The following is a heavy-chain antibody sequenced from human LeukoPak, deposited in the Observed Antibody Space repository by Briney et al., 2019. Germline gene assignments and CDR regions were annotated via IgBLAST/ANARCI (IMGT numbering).Heavy chain of an antibody. CDR3: ARDQTVAAAGED. D-gene: IGHD6-13*01. Sequence: SVKVSCKASGGTFSSYAISWVRQAPGQGLEWMGRIIPILGIANYAQKFQGRVTITADKSTNTAYMELSSLRSEDTAVYYCARDQTVAAAGEDWGQGTLVTVSS. J-gene: IGHJ4*02. CDR2: IIPILGIA. CDR1: GGTFSSYA. V-gene: IGHV1-69*04.